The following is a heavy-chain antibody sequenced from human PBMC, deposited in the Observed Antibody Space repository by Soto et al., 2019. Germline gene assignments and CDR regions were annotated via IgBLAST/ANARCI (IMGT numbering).Heavy chain of an antibody. V-gene: IGHV4-34*01. D-gene: IGHD2-8*01. Sequence: SETLSLTCAVYGGSFSGYYWSWIRQPPGKGLEWVGEINHSGSTNYNPSLKSRVTISVDTSKNQFSLKLSSVTAADTAVYYCARSTNRRNYYYYGMDVWGQGTTVTVSS. CDR1: GGSFSGYY. J-gene: IGHJ6*02. CDR2: INHSGST. CDR3: ARSTNRRNYYYYGMDV.